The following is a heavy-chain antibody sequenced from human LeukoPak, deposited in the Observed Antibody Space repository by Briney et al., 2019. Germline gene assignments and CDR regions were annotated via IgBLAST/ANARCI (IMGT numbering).Heavy chain of an antibody. CDR3: ARDQLYCTGGTCYFDY. V-gene: IGHV3-23*01. CDR2: ISGSGDNT. Sequence: GGSLRLSCAASGFTFSSYAMSWVRQAPGKGLEWVSAISGSGDNTYYADSVKGRFTISRDNAKNTLYLQMNSLRAEDTAVYYCARDQLYCTGGTCYFDYWGQGTLVTVSS. CDR1: GFTFSSYA. J-gene: IGHJ4*02. D-gene: IGHD2-8*02.